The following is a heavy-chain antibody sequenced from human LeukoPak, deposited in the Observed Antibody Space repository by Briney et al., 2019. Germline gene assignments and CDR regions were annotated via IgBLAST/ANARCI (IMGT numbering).Heavy chain of an antibody. CDR3: ARDRSDTAMVDLFDY. V-gene: IGHV3-21*01. CDR1: GFTFSSYS. CDR2: ISSSSSYI. D-gene: IGHD5-18*01. Sequence: PGGSLRLSCAASGFTFSSYSMNWVRQAPGKGLEWVSSISSSSSYIYYADSVKGRFTISRDNAKNSLYLQMNSLRAEDTAVYYCARDRSDTAMVDLFDYWGQGTLVTVSS. J-gene: IGHJ4*02.